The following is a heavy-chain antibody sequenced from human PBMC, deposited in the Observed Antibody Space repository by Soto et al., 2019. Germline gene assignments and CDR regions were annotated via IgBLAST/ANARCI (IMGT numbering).Heavy chain of an antibody. CDR2: IYHSGST. Sequence: SETLSLTCAVSGGSISSSNWWSWVRQPPGKGLEWIGEIYHSGSTNYNSSLKSRVTISVDKSTNQFSLKLSSVTAADTAVYYCARAGIVVVPASNWFDPWGQGTLVTVSS. V-gene: IGHV4-4*02. CDR1: GGSISSSNW. CDR3: ARAGIVVVPASNWFDP. D-gene: IGHD2-2*01. J-gene: IGHJ5*02.